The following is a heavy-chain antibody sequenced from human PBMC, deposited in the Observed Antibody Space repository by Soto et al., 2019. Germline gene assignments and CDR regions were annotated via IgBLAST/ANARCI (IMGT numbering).Heavy chain of an antibody. V-gene: IGHV1-18*01. CDR1: GYTFTSYG. J-gene: IGHJ5*02. D-gene: IGHD6-13*01. CDR2: ISAYNGNT. Sequence: GASVKVSCKASGYTFTSYGISWVRQAPGQGLEWMGWISAYNGNTNYAQKLQGRVTMTTDTSTSTAYMELRSLRSDDTAVYYCARLPGIAAAGNVWFDPWGQGTLVTVSS. CDR3: ARLPGIAAAGNVWFDP.